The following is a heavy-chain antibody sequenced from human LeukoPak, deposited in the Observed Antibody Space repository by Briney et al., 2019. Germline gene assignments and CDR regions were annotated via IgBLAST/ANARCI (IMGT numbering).Heavy chain of an antibody. CDR1: GFTISSYW. CDR3: ARESGRYFDWLLLSAFIDY. V-gene: IGHV3-7*01. CDR2: IKQDGSEK. D-gene: IGHD3-9*01. J-gene: IGHJ4*02. Sequence: GGSLRLSCVASGFTISSYWMSWVRQVPGKGLEWVATIKQDGSEKYYVDSVKGRFTSSRDNAKNSLYLQMNSLRAEDTAVYYCARESGRYFDWLLLSAFIDYWGQGTLVTVSS.